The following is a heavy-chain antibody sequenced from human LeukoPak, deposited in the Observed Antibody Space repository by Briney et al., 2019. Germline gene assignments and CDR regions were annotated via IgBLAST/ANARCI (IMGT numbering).Heavy chain of an antibody. V-gene: IGHV3-33*01. Sequence: TGGSLRLSCAASGFIFSSYGMHWVRQAPGKGLEWVAVIWYDGSNKYYADSVKGRFTISRDNSKNTLYLQMNSLRAEDTAVYYCARDLHYYDSSGYYPWGQGTLVTVSS. J-gene: IGHJ5*02. CDR3: ARDLHYYDSSGYYP. D-gene: IGHD3-22*01. CDR2: IWYDGSNK. CDR1: GFIFSSYG.